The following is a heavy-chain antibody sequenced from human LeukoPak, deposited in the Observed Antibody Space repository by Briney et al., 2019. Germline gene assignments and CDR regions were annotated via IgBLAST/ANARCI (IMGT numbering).Heavy chain of an antibody. V-gene: IGHV3-74*03. CDR2: IKSDGSSI. Sequence: PGGSLRLSCAASGFTFSSYWMHWVRQAPGKGLVWVSRIKSDGSSITYADSVKGRFTISRDNAKNTLYLQMNSMRDEDTAVYYCVTEGRGIGYDLDFWGRGTLVTVSS. CDR3: VTEGRGIGYDLDF. CDR1: GFTFSSYW. D-gene: IGHD5-12*01. J-gene: IGHJ4*02.